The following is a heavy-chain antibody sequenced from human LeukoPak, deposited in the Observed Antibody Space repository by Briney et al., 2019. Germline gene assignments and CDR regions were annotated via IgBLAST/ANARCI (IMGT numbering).Heavy chain of an antibody. CDR1: GGSFSGYY. Sequence: PSETLSLTCAVYGGSFSGYYWSWIRQPPGKGLEWIGYIYYSGSTNYNPSLKSRVTISVDTSKNQFSLKLSSVTAADTAVYYCARESSPYYYDSSGYPELGHFDYWGQGTLVTVSS. D-gene: IGHD3-22*01. CDR2: IYYSGST. CDR3: ARESSPYYYDSSGYPELGHFDY. J-gene: IGHJ4*02. V-gene: IGHV4-59*01.